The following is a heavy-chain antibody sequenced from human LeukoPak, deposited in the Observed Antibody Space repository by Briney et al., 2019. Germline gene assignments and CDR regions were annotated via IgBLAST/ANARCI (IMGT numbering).Heavy chain of an antibody. V-gene: IGHV3-30*04. D-gene: IGHD6-19*01. CDR3: ARLALAGAFDY. Sequence: GGSLRLSCAASGFTFSNYAIHWVRQAPGKGLEWVAVISFDGSIKYYADSVKGRFTISRDNSKNTLYLQMNSLRSEDTAVYYCARLALAGAFDYWGQGTLVTVSS. CDR1: GFTFSNYA. J-gene: IGHJ4*02. CDR2: ISFDGSIK.